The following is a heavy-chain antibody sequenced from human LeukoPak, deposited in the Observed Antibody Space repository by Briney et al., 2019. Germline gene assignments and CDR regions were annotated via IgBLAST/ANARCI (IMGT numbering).Heavy chain of an antibody. V-gene: IGHV1-18*01. CDR1: GYTFTSYG. CDR2: ISAYNGNT. CDR3: ARDAPKGHYVWGSYPLDV. Sequence: ASVKVSCKASGYTFTSYGISWVRQAPGQGLEWMGWISAYNGNTNYAQKLQGRVTMTTDTSTSTAYMELRSLRSDDTAVYYCARDAPKGHYVWGSYPLDVWGKGTTVTVSS. J-gene: IGHJ6*04. D-gene: IGHD3-16*01.